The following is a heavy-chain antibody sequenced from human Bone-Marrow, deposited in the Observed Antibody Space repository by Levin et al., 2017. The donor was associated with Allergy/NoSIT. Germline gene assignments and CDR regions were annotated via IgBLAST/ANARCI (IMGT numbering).Heavy chain of an antibody. J-gene: IGHJ5*02. CDR2: IYYSGST. D-gene: IGHD3-22*01. Sequence: ASETLSLTCTVSGDFVSSDFWTWIRQSPGKGLEWIGYIYYSGSTSYNPSLKSRVTISLDTSKNQFSLTLTSVTPADTAIYYCARADDSSGYLGSWFDAWGQGIRITVSS. CDR1: GDFVSSDF. V-gene: IGHV4-59*02. CDR3: ARADDSSGYLGSWFDA.